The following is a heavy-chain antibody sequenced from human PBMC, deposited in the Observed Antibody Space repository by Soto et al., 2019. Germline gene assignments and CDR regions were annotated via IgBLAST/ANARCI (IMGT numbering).Heavy chain of an antibody. CDR2: IRSKANSYAT. Sequence: GGSLRLSCAASGFTFSGSAMHWVRQASGKGLEWVGRIRSKANSYATAYAASVKGRFTISRDDSKNTAYLQMNSLKTEDTAVYYCTRLETIFGLDYWGQGTLVTVSS. CDR3: TRLETIFGLDY. V-gene: IGHV3-73*01. CDR1: GFTFSGSA. D-gene: IGHD3-3*01. J-gene: IGHJ4*02.